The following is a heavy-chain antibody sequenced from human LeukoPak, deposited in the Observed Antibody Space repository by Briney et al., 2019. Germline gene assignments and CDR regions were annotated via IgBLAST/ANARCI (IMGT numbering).Heavy chain of an antibody. CDR2: IRYDGSNK. J-gene: IGHJ3*02. CDR1: GFTFSSYG. Sequence: GGSLRLSCAASGFTFSSYGMHWVRQAPGKGLEWVAFIRYDGSNKYYADSVKGRFTISRDNSKNTLYLQMNSLRAEDTAVYYCFYYDSSGYYPGASYAFDIWGQGTMVTVSS. CDR3: FYYDSSGYYPGASYAFDI. V-gene: IGHV3-30*02. D-gene: IGHD3-22*01.